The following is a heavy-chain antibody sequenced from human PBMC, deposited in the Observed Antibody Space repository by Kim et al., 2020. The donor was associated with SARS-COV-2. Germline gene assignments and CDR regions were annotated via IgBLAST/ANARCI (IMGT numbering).Heavy chain of an antibody. Sequence: NYNPSLGRRVSISIDTSKNQFSLHLTSVTAADTAMYYCARRDSNGYYSPWGQGTLVTVSS. D-gene: IGHD3-22*01. CDR3: ARRDSNGYYSP. J-gene: IGHJ5*02. V-gene: IGHV4-61*07.